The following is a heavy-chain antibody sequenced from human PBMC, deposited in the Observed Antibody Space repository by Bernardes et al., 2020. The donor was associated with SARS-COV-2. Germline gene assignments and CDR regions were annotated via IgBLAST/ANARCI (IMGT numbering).Heavy chain of an antibody. Sequence: SETLSLTCAVYGGSFSGYYWSWIRQPPGKGLEWIGEINHSGSTNYNPSLKSRVTISVDTSKNQFSLKLSSVTAADTAVYYCSRGAGEGYFYYYYGMDVWGQGTTVPVSS. V-gene: IGHV4-34*01. D-gene: IGHD3-16*01. CDR2: INHSGST. CDR3: SRGAGEGYFYYYYGMDV. CDR1: GGSFSGYY. J-gene: IGHJ6*02.